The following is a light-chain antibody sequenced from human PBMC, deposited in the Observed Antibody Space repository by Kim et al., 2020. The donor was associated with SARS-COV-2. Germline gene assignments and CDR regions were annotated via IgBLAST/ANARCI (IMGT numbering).Light chain of an antibody. J-gene: IGKJ4*01. CDR3: QQYKSYPLT. CDR1: QDIRNC. CDR2: AAS. Sequence: DIQMTQSPSSLSASVGDRVTITCRASQDIRNCLAWFQQKPGKAPKSLIYAASTLQGGVPSRFSGSISGTDFSLTIISLQPEDFATYYCQQYKSYPLTFGGGTKVDIK. V-gene: IGKV1-16*01.